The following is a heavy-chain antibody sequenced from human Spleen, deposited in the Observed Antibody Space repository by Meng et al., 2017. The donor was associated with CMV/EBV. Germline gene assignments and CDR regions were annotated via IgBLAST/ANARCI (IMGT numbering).Heavy chain of an antibody. V-gene: IGHV1-46*04. CDR3: ARDETQRGKWHFDL. J-gene: IGHJ2*01. CDR1: GYAFINYY. CDR2: INPSGGST. D-gene: IGHD4-23*01. Sequence: ASGYAFINYYIHWVRQAPGQGLEWMGIINPSGGSTTYAQKLRGRVTMTRDTPTSTVYMELSSLRSEDTAVYYCARDETQRGKWHFDLWGRGTLVTVSS.